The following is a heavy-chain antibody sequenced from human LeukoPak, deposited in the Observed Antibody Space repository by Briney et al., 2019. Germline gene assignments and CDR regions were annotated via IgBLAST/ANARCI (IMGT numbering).Heavy chain of an antibody. CDR3: ASPEWLPDSIDI. J-gene: IGHJ3*02. CDR2: INQDESER. CDR1: GFAFSGDW. Sequence: GGSLRLSCVTTGFAFSGDWMSWVRQAPGKGLEWVANINQDESERFVVDSLRGRVTISRDNTRNSLYLQMNSLRAEDTAVYYCASPEWLPDSIDIWGQGTMVTVSS. D-gene: IGHD3-3*01. V-gene: IGHV3-7*01.